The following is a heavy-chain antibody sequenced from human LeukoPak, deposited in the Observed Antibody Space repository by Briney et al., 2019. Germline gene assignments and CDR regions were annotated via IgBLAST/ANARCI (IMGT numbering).Heavy chain of an antibody. CDR3: ARGLGCEQWPELNYYYYGMDV. D-gene: IGHD1-14*01. Sequence: SQTLSLTCAISGDSVSSNSAAWNWIRQSPSRGLEWLGRTYYRSKWYNDYAVSVKSRITINPDTSKNQFSLQLNSVTPEDTAVYYCARGLGCEQWPELNYYYYGMDVWGQGTTVTVSS. CDR1: GDSVSSNSAA. V-gene: IGHV6-1*01. J-gene: IGHJ6*02. CDR2: TYYRSKWYN.